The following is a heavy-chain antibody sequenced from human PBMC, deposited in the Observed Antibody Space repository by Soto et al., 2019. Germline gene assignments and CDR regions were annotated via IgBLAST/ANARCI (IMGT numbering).Heavy chain of an antibody. CDR3: SRGGHCTDGVCSALDY. Sequence: QVQLQQSGPGLVKPSETLSLTCTVSGGSISTYYWSWIRQPPGQGLEWIGYIYYGGSANYNPSLESRVTIYLDRSKKQFSLRLNSVTAADTAVYYCSRGGHCTDGVCSALDYWGQGTLVTVSS. CDR2: IYYGGSA. V-gene: IGHV4-59*08. D-gene: IGHD2-8*01. J-gene: IGHJ4*02. CDR1: GGSISTYY.